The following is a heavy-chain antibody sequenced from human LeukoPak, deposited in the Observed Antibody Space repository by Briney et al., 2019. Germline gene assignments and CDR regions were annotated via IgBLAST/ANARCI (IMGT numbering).Heavy chain of an antibody. Sequence: ASVTVSCKASGYTFTSYGISWVRPAPGQGLEWMGWISAFNGNTNYAQKLQGRVTMTTDTSTSTAYMELRSLRSDDTAVYYGARVISPAWQQLVLAYYYYVDVWGKGTTVTVSS. D-gene: IGHD6-13*01. J-gene: IGHJ6*03. CDR3: ARVISPAWQQLVLAYYYYVDV. V-gene: IGHV1-18*01. CDR2: ISAFNGNT. CDR1: GYTFTSYG.